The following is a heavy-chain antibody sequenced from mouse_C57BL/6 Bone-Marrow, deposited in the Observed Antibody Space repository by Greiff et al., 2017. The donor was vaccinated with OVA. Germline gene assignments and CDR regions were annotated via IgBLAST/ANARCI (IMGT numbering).Heavy chain of an antibody. CDR1: GFTFSDFY. D-gene: IGHD1-1*01. J-gene: IGHJ4*01. V-gene: IGHV7-1*01. CDR3: ARDYYYGSSYDYAMDY. CDR2: SRNKANDYTT. Sequence: EVMLVESGGGLVQSGRSLRLSCATSGFTFSDFYMEWVRQAPGKGLEWIAASRNKANDYTTEYSASVKGRFIVSRDTSQSILYLQMNALRAEDTAIYYCARDYYYGSSYDYAMDYWGQGTSVTVSS.